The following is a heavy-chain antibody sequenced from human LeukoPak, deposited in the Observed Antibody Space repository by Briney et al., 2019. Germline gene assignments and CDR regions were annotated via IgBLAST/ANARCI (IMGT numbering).Heavy chain of an antibody. Sequence: ASVKVSCKASGYTFTSYDINWVRQATGQGLEWMGWMNPNSGNTGYAQKFQGRVTMTRNTSISTAYMALSSLRSEDTAVYYCARLETGSRGFDYWGQGTLVTVSS. D-gene: IGHD3-10*01. CDR2: MNPNSGNT. V-gene: IGHV1-8*01. CDR1: GYTFTSYD. J-gene: IGHJ4*02. CDR3: ARLETGSRGFDY.